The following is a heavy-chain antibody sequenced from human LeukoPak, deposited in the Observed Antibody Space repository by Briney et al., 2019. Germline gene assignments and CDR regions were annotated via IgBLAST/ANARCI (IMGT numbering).Heavy chain of an antibody. Sequence: GASVKVSCQASGYTFTSYGISWVRQAPGQGVEWMGWISAYNGNTNYAQKLQGRVTMTTDTSTSTAYMELRSLRSDDTAVYYCARARGHIVVVTARYYYGMDVWGQGTTVTVSS. CDR2: ISAYNGNT. D-gene: IGHD2-21*02. V-gene: IGHV1-18*01. J-gene: IGHJ6*02. CDR1: GYTFTSYG. CDR3: ARARGHIVVVTARYYYGMDV.